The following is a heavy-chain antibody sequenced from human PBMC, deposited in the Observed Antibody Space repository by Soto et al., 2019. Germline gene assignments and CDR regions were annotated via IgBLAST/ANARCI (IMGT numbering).Heavy chain of an antibody. CDR3: VRMGFSAGGYLSYYYYGMDI. Sequence: PGEPLNISCKGSGYSFTNYWINWVRQMPGKGLEWMAIIYPDESDTRYSPSFQGQVTISADKSISTAYLQWSSLKASDTAMYYCVRMGFSAGGYLSYYYYGMDIWGQGTTVTVSS. V-gene: IGHV5-51*01. CDR1: GYSFTNYW. D-gene: IGHD5-12*01. J-gene: IGHJ6*02. CDR2: IYPDESDT.